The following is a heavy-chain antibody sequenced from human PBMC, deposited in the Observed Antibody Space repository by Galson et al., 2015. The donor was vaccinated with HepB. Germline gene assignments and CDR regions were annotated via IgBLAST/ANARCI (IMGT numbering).Heavy chain of an antibody. CDR1: GGSISSSSYY. CDR2: IYYSGST. J-gene: IGHJ5*02. D-gene: IGHD3-10*01. CDR3: ARDPVLLWFGELPNWFDP. V-gene: IGHV4-39*01. Sequence: TLSLTCTVSGGSISSSSYYWGWIRQPPGKGLEWIGSIYYSGSTYYNPSLKSRVTISVDTSKNQFSLKLSSVTAADTAVYYCARDPVLLWFGELPNWFDPWGQGTLVTVSS.